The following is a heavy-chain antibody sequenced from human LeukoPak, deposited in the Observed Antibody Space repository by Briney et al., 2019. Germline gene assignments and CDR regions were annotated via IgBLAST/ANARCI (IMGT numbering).Heavy chain of an antibody. CDR3: AKVRSYYDILTGNYYYYGMDV. D-gene: IGHD3-9*01. CDR1: GFTFSNYA. V-gene: IGHV3-23*01. CDR2: ISGSGGST. J-gene: IGHJ6*02. Sequence: GGSLRLSCAASGFTFSNYAMSWVRQAPGKGLEWVSAISGSGGSTYYADSVKGRFTNSRGNSKNTLYLQLNSLRAKDTAAYYCAKVRSYYDILTGNYYYYGMDVWGQGTTVTVSS.